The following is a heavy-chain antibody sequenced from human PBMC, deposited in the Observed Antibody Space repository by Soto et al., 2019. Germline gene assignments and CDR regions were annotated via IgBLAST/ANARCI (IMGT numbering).Heavy chain of an antibody. J-gene: IGHJ5*02. CDR2: IYYSGST. CDR1: GASMSSGDYY. D-gene: IGHD6-6*01. CDR3: ARDRHNNFFDP. Sequence: QVQLQESGPGLVKPSQTLSLTCTVSGASMSSGDYYWTWIRQSQGKGLEWIGYIYYSGSTYYNPSLDSRGAISLDTSRSQFSLTLHSVTAADTAIYYCARDRHNNFFDPWGQGTLVTVSS. V-gene: IGHV4-31*03.